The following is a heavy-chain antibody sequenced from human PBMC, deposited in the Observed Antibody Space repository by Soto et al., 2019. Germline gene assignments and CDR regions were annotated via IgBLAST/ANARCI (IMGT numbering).Heavy chain of an antibody. CDR2: IIVDNGNT. D-gene: IGHD6-6*01. CDR1: GCTFSSYT. V-gene: IGHV1-18*01. J-gene: IGHJ6*02. Sequence: ASVKVSCKPSGCTFSSYTISWVRQAPGQGLEWMGWIIVDNGNTKYAQKVQGRVTMTTDTSTSTGYMELRSLRSDDTAVYYCARDRPTSSIRARDYYYAMDVWGQGTTVTVSS. CDR3: ARDRPTSSIRARDYYYAMDV.